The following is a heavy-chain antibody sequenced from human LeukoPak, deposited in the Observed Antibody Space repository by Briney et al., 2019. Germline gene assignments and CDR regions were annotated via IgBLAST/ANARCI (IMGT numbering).Heavy chain of an antibody. V-gene: IGHV4-61*02. D-gene: IGHD6-13*01. CDR3: AISSSSWYPYYFDY. CDR2: IYTSGST. Sequence: SETLSLTCTVSGGSISSGSYYWSWIRQPAGKGLEWIGRIYTSGSTNYNPSLKSRVTISVDTSKNQFSLKLSSVTAADTAVYYCAISSSSWYPYYFDYWGQGTLVTVSS. CDR1: GGSISSGSYY. J-gene: IGHJ4*02.